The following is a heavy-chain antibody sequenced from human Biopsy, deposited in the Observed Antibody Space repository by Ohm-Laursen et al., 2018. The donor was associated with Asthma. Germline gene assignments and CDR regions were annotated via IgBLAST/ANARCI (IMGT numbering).Heavy chain of an antibody. Sequence: SLRLSRAASGFTFGNFWMSWGRQTPGKGLEWVAVISYDGGVVHYADSMKGRFTISRDNAKSTLYLQMNRLRTDDTAVYFCAKRRGYSDLTDFDHWGQGTLVTVSS. V-gene: IGHV3-30*18. D-gene: IGHD3-3*01. CDR2: ISYDGGVV. CDR1: GFTFGNFW. J-gene: IGHJ4*02. CDR3: AKRRGYSDLTDFDH.